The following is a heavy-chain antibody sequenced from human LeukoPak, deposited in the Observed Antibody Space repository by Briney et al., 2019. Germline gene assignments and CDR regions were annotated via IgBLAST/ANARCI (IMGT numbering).Heavy chain of an antibody. CDR1: GGSITINNYY. CDR3: ARPNRDGYNYYFDY. V-gene: IGHV4-39*07. Sequence: SETLSLTCTVSGGSITINNYYWAWIRQPPGKGLEWIGSIYYTGTTYYNPSLKSRVTISVDTSKNQFSLRLSSLTAADTAVYYCARPNRDGYNYYFDYWGQGTLVTVSS. CDR2: IYYTGTT. D-gene: IGHD5-24*01. J-gene: IGHJ4*02.